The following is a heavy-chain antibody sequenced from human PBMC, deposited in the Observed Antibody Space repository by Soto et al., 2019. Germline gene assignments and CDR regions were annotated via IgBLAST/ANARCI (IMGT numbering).Heavy chain of an antibody. CDR3: ARGPYSGSQWYFQH. J-gene: IGHJ1*01. CDR1: GYTFTSYG. D-gene: IGHD1-26*01. V-gene: IGHV1-18*01. CDR2: ISAYNGNT. Sequence: ASVTVSCTASGYTFTSYGISWVRQAPGQGLEWMGWISAYNGNTNYAQKLQGRVTMTTDTSTSTAYMELRSLRSDDTAVYYCARGPYSGSQWYFQHWGQGTLVTVSS.